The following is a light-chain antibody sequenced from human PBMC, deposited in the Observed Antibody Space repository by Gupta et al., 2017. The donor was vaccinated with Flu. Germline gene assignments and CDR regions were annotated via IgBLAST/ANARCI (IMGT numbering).Light chain of an antibody. Sequence: QSVLTPPPSISAAPGQSVTISCSGSSSHIGNTYVSWYPQLPGTAPKLLIYENNQRPSVIPERFSGSKCGTSAALGSTGLQTGEEADYYCGTGDGSRRTDVFGTGTKVIVL. CDR2: ENN. CDR3: GTGDGSRRTDV. J-gene: IGLJ1*01. CDR1: SSHIGNTY. V-gene: IGLV1-51*02.